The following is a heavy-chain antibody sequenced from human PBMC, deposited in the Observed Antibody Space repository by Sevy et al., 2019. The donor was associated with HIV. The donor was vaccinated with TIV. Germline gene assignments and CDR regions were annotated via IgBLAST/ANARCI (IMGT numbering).Heavy chain of an antibody. CDR2: IYYSGSI. J-gene: IGHJ4*02. Sequence: SETLSLTCTVSGGSISSYYWSWIRQPPGKGLEWIGYIYYSGSINYNPPLKSRVTISVDTSKNQFSLKLSSVTAADTAVYYCARSYQRGLFKYYFDYWGQGTLVTVSS. D-gene: IGHD3-10*01. CDR3: ARSYQRGLFKYYFDY. V-gene: IGHV4-59*01. CDR1: GGSISSYY.